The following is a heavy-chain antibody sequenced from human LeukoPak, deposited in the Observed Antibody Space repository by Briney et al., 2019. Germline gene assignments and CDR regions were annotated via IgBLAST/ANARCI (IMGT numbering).Heavy chain of an antibody. V-gene: IGHV6-1*01. J-gene: IGHJ4*02. CDR1: GDSPSGNSAA. CDR3: ARVARDRIAVAGGYFDY. CDR2: TYYRSKRNN. D-gene: IGHD6-19*01. Sequence: SQTLSLTCAISGDSPSGNSAACNCISHPPWKGLEWRGRTYYRSKRNNDYAVSVKSRITNNPDTSNTQFSLQLNSVTPEDTAVYCCARVARDRIAVAGGYFDYWGQGTLVTVSS.